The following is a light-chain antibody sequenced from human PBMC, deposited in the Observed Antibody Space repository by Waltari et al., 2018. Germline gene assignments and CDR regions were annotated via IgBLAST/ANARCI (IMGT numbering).Light chain of an antibody. CDR2: KAS. Sequence: DIQMTQSPSTLSASVGDRVTITCRASQNINTWLAWHQQKPGKAPNLLIYKASSLESGVPSRFSGSGSGTEFTLTISSLQPDDFATYYCLQDNGEPRTFGQGTKVEVK. J-gene: IGKJ1*01. CDR1: QNINTW. V-gene: IGKV1-5*03. CDR3: LQDNGEPRT.